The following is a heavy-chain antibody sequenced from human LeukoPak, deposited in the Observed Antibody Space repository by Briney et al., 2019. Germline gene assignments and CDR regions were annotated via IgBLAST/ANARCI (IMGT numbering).Heavy chain of an antibody. CDR3: AKDRYTHTIEYYFDY. D-gene: IGHD3-16*02. Sequence: GGSLRLSCEVSGITVSDKYMSWVRQAPGKGLECVSLIYGGGDTYYADSVKGRFTISRDNSKNTLYLQMNSLRAEDTAVYYCAKDRYTHTIEYYFDYWGQGTLVTVSS. CDR2: IYGGGDT. CDR1: GITVSDKY. V-gene: IGHV3-53*05. J-gene: IGHJ4*02.